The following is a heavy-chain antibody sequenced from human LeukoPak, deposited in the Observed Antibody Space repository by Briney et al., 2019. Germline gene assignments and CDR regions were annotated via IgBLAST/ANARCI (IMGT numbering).Heavy chain of an antibody. V-gene: IGHV3-66*01. Sequence: PGGSLRLSCAASGFTVSSNYMSWVRQAPGKGLEWVSVIYSGGSTYYADSVKGRFTISRDNSKNTLYLQMNSLRAEDTAVYYCAREIGGPLEWLLYAFDIWGQGTMVTVSS. CDR3: AREIGGPLEWLLYAFDI. J-gene: IGHJ3*02. CDR2: IYSGGST. CDR1: GFTVSSNY. D-gene: IGHD3-3*01.